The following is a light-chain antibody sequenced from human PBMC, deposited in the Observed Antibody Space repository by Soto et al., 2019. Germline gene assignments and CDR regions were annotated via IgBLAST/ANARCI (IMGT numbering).Light chain of an antibody. CDR1: QSVSSSY. CDR3: QQRSNWP. Sequence: EIVMTQSPATLSVSPGERATLSCRASQSVSSSYLAWYQQKPGQAPRLLIYATSNRATGIPARFSGSGSGTDFTLTISSLEPEDFAVYYCQQRSNWPFGGGTKVDIK. CDR2: ATS. J-gene: IGKJ4*01. V-gene: IGKV3-11*01.